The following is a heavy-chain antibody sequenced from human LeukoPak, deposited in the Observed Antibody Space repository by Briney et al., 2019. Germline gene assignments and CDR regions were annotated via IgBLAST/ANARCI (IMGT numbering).Heavy chain of an antibody. CDR3: AIPFSSTLIDY. V-gene: IGHV3-30-3*01. CDR2: ISYDGSNK. CDR1: GFTFSSYA. D-gene: IGHD2-2*01. J-gene: IGHJ4*02. Sequence: SGGSLRLSCAASGFTFSSYAMHWVRQAPGKGLEWVAVISYDGSNKYYADSVKGRFTISRDNSKNTLYLQMNSLRAEDTAVCYCAIPFSSTLIDYWGQGTLVTVSS.